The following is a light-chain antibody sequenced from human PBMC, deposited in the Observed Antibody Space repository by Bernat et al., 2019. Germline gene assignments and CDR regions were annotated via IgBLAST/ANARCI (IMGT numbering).Light chain of an antibody. CDR2: DVR. Sequence: HSALTQPASVSGSPGQSITISCTGTSSDVGGYDYVSWYQQHPGRAPKLMIYDVRDRLSGISNRFSGSKSGDAASLTISGLLAEDEADYYCSSYTSSSTLVFGGGTRLTVL. CDR1: SSDVGGYDY. J-gene: IGLJ3*02. CDR3: SSYTSSSTLV. V-gene: IGLV2-14*03.